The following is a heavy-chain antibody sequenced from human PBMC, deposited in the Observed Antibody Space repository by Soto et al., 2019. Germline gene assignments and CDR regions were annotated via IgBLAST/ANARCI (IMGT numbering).Heavy chain of an antibody. CDR1: VCSLSSYA. J-gene: IGHJ1*01. CDR2: IIPIFGTA. D-gene: IGHD3-3*01. V-gene: IGHV1-69*13. Sequence: SLKVSCKGSVCSLSSYAISWVRQATGQGLEWMGGIIPIFGTANYAQKFQGRVTITADESTSTAYMELSSLRSEDTAVYYCASPRSGYYINAEYFQHWGQGTLVTVSS. CDR3: ASPRSGYYINAEYFQH.